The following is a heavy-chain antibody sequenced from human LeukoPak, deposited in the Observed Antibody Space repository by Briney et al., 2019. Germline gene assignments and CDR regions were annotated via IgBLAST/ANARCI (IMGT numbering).Heavy chain of an antibody. D-gene: IGHD3-16*01. CDR2: IFYTGKT. Sequence: SETLSLTCTVSGGSVYTSDYYWGWVRQPPGKGPEWIGDIFYTGKTNYNPSLKSRVTISVDTSKNQFSLKLRSVTAADTAVYYCARHVGFGSWFDPWGQGTLVTVSS. CDR1: GGSVYTSDYY. J-gene: IGHJ5*02. CDR3: ARHVGFGSWFDP. V-gene: IGHV4-39*01.